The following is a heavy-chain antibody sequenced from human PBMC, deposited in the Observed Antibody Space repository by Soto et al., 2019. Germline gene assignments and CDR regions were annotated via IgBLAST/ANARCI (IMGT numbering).Heavy chain of an antibody. D-gene: IGHD3-3*01. CDR1: GRSISSCHYY. CDR2: MYSSCST. J-gene: IGHJ6*02. Sequence: LSLTCTISGRSISSCHYYWRWVRQPPGKGLEWIGYMYSSCSTYYNPSLEIRVAISQDTSKKQYSLPLRYVKAADTAVYYCPTKSREEWLLSHPWHHGKDVWAVDNKVTVSS. V-gene: IGHV4-30-4*02. CDR3: PTKSREEWLLSHPWHHGKDV.